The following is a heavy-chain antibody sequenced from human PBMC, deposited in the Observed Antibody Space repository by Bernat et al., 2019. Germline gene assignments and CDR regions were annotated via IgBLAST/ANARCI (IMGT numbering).Heavy chain of an antibody. J-gene: IGHJ5*02. CDR1: GGSISSSSYY. Sequence: QLQLQESGPGLVKPSETLSLTCTVSGGSISSSSYYWGWIRQPPGKGLEWIGSIYYSGSTYYNTSLKSRVTISVDTSKTQYSLKQSSVTAANTAVYDCARHLLEHSGGSDWFDPWGQGTLVTVSS. D-gene: IGHD2-15*01. CDR2: IYYSGST. V-gene: IGHV4-39*01. CDR3: ARHLLEHSGGSDWFDP.